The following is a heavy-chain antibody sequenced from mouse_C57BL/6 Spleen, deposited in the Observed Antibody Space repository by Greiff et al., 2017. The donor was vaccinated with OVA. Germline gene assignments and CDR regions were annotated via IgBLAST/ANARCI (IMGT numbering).Heavy chain of an antibody. CDR3: AREDYSNHWYFDV. CDR1: GYTFTSYW. CDR2: INPSNGGT. V-gene: IGHV1-53*01. D-gene: IGHD2-5*01. J-gene: IGHJ1*03. Sequence: QVQLPQPGTELVKPGASVKLSCKASGYTFTSYWMHWVKQRPGQGLEWIGNINPSNGGTNYNEKFKSKATLTVDKSSSTAYMQLSSLTSEDSAVYYCAREDYSNHWYFDVWGTGTTVTVSS.